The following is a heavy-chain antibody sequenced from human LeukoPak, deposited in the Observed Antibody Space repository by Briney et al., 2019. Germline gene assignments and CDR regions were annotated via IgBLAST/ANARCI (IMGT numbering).Heavy chain of an antibody. CDR1: GFTFSSYA. D-gene: IGHD3-16*01. V-gene: IGHV3-23*01. Sequence: PGGSLRLSCAASGFTFSSYAMSWVRQAPGKGLEWVSAISGSGGSTYYADSVKGRFTISRDNSKNTLYLQMNNLRAEDTAVYYCAKDHRSGYDYVWGSSDYWGQGTLVTVSS. CDR3: AKDHRSGYDYVWGSSDY. J-gene: IGHJ4*02. CDR2: ISGSGGST.